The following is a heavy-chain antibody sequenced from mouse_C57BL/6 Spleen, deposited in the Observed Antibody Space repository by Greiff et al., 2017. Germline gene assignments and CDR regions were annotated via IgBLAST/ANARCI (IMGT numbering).Heavy chain of an antibody. Sequence: VQLQQSGPELVKPGASVKIPCKASGYTFTDYNMDWVKQSHGKSLEWIGDINPNNGGTIYNQKFKGKATLTVDKSSSTAYMELRSLTSEDSAVYYCARERGNYWFAYWGQGTLVTVSA. CDR3: ARERGNYWFAY. CDR2: INPNNGGT. CDR1: GYTFTDYN. V-gene: IGHV1-18*01. D-gene: IGHD2-1*01. J-gene: IGHJ3*01.